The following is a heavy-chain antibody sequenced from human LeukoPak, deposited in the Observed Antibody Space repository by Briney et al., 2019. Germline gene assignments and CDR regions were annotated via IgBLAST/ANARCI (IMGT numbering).Heavy chain of an antibody. Sequence: GGPLRLSCAASGFSFSDSYMNWIRQAPGKGLEWVSYISGSSSYTDYADSVKGRFTISRDNAKNSLYLQMNSLRAEDTAVYYCARTLVAAPGSKGGPWGQGTLVTVSS. CDR1: GFSFSDSY. CDR2: ISGSSSYT. J-gene: IGHJ5*02. D-gene: IGHD6-13*01. V-gene: IGHV3-11*03. CDR3: ARTLVAAPGSKGGP.